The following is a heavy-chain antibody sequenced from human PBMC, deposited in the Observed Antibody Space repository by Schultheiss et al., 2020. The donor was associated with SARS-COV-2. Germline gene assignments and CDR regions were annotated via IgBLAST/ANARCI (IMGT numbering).Heavy chain of an antibody. CDR2: IYYSGST. V-gene: IGHV4-61*01. CDR3: ARGPSVVVAANLNWFDP. D-gene: IGHD2-15*01. Sequence: SETLSLTRTGEGGSISSSSYYWSWIRQPPGKGLEWIGYIYYSGSTNYNPSLKSRVTISVDTSKNQFSLKLSSVTAADTAVYYCARGPSVVVAANLNWFDPWGQGTLVTVSS. J-gene: IGHJ5*02. CDR1: GGSISSSSYY.